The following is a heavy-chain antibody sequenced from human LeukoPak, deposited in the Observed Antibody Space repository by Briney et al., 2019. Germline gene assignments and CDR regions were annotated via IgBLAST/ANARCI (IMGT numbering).Heavy chain of an antibody. Sequence: SETLSLTCTVSGGSISSYYWSWIRQPPGKGLEWIGYIYYSGSTNYNPSLKSRVTISVDTSKNQLSLKLSSVTAADTAVYYCARIYCSSTSCYDAFDIWGQGTMVTVSS. CDR2: IYYSGST. V-gene: IGHV4-59*01. D-gene: IGHD2-2*01. J-gene: IGHJ3*02. CDR1: GGSISSYY. CDR3: ARIYCSSTSCYDAFDI.